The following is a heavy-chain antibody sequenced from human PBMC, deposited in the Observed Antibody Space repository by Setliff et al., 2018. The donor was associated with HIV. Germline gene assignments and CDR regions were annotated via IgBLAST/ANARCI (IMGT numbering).Heavy chain of an antibody. J-gene: IGHJ3*02. D-gene: IGHD3-10*01. CDR1: GVSISNYY. CDR2: IYASGST. Sequence: SETQSLTCTVSGVSISNYYWSWIRQPAGKGLEWIGRIYASGSTNHNPSLKSRVTMSVNASSNQFFLKLRSVTAADTAVYYCARETNYYGFNGAFDIWGQGTMVTVSS. CDR3: ARETNYYGFNGAFDI. V-gene: IGHV4-4*07.